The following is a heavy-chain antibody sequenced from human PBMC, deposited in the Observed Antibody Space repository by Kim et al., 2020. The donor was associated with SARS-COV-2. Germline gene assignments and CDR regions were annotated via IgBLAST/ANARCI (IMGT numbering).Heavy chain of an antibody. J-gene: IGHJ4*02. D-gene: IGHD6-6*01. Sequence: SETLSLTCTVSGGSISSYYWSWIRQPPGKGLEWIGYIYYSGSTNYNPSLESRVTISVDTSKNQFSLKLSSVTAADTAVYYCARADSSSRAIDYWGQGTLVTVSS. CDR3: ARADSSSRAIDY. CDR1: GGSISSYY. V-gene: IGHV4-59*01. CDR2: IYYSGST.